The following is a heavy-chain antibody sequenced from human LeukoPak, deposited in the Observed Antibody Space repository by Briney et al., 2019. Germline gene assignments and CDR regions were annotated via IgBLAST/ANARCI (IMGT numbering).Heavy chain of an antibody. CDR3: ASSLYSSSSYSSSWRYYYYYMDV. CDR1: GGSISSYY. V-gene: IGHV4-4*07. Sequence: SETLSLTCTVSGGSISSYYWSWIRQPAGKGLEWIGRIYTSGSTNYNPSLKSRVTMSVDTSKNQFSLKLSSMTAADTAVYYCASSLYSSSSYSSSWRYYYYYMDVWGKGTTVTVSS. J-gene: IGHJ6*03. D-gene: IGHD6-13*01. CDR2: IYTSGST.